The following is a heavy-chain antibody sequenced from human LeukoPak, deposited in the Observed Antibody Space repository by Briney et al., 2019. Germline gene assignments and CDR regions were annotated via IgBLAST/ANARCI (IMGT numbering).Heavy chain of an antibody. CDR1: GYIFTNYA. CDR2: INTNTGKP. V-gene: IGHV7-4-1*02. CDR3: AREEYYDTSASTNFDY. J-gene: IGHJ4*02. Sequence: ASVKVSCKASGYIFTNYAINWVRQAPGQGVEWMGWINTNTGKPTYAQGFTGRFVFSLDTSVSTAYLQISGLKAQDTAFYYCAREEYYDTSASTNFDYWGQGTLVTVSS. D-gene: IGHD3-22*01.